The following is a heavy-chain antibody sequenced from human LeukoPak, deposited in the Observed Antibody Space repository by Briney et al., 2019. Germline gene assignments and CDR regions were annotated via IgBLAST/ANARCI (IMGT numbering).Heavy chain of an antibody. CDR2: INPSGGTI. D-gene: IGHD1-26*01. Sequence: GASVQVSCKACGFTFTRYYMHWVRQAPGQGLEWMGIINPSGGTISHAQKFQGRITMTTDTYTSTVCMELSSLRSEDAAVYYFAKAPREWEEFWFDPWGQGTLVTVSS. CDR1: GFTFTRYY. CDR3: AKAPREWEEFWFDP. J-gene: IGHJ5*02. V-gene: IGHV1-46*01.